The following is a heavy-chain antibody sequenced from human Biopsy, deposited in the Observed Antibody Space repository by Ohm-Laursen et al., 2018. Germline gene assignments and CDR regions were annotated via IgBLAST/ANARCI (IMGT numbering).Heavy chain of an antibody. D-gene: IGHD3-22*01. V-gene: IGHV4-59*02. J-gene: IGHJ2*01. CDR1: GDSVTKYY. CDR3: ARDRGYYSDRTVPGYFDL. Sequence: SETLPLTCTVSGDSVTKYYWSWIRQPPGKGLQWIGYVYYTGSTDYNPSLQSRVTISVDTSKNHFSLRLRSVTPADTAIYYCARDRGYYSDRTVPGYFDLWGRGTLVTVSS. CDR2: VYYTGST.